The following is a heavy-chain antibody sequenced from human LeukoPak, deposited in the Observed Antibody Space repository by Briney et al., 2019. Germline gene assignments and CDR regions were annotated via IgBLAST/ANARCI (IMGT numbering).Heavy chain of an antibody. CDR2: ISWNSGSI. Sequence: GRSLRLSCAASGFTFDDYAMHWVRQAPGKGLEWVSGISWNSGSIGYADSVKGRFTISRDNAKNSLYLQMNSLRAEDTALYYCAKDRGAAAGYFDYWGQGTLVTVSS. D-gene: IGHD6-13*01. J-gene: IGHJ4*02. V-gene: IGHV3-9*01. CDR3: AKDRGAAAGYFDY. CDR1: GFTFDDYA.